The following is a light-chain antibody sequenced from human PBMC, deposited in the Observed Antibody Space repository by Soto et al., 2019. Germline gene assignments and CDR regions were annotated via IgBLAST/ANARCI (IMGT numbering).Light chain of an antibody. CDR1: QSLLHDNGYNY. J-gene: IGKJ1*01. CDR3: MQALQAPWT. V-gene: IGKV2-28*01. CDR2: LGS. Sequence: DIVMTQSPLSLPVTPGEPASISCRSSQSLLHDNGYNYLDWYLQKPVQSPQLLIYLGSNRASGVPDRFSGSASSADFTLKISRVEAEDAGIYYCMQALQAPWTFGQGTKVEIK.